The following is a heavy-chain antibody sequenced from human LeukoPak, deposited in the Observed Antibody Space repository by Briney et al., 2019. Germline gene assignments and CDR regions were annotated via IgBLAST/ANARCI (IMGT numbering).Heavy chain of an antibody. Sequence: SVKVSCXASGGTFSSYAISWVRQAPGQGLEWMGGIIPIFGTANYAQKFQGRVTITADESTSTAYMELSSLRSEDTAVYYCARGYGDYDTYYFDYWGQGTLVTVSS. CDR3: ARGYGDYDTYYFDY. D-gene: IGHD4-17*01. V-gene: IGHV1-69*01. CDR2: IIPIFGTA. CDR1: GGTFSSYA. J-gene: IGHJ4*02.